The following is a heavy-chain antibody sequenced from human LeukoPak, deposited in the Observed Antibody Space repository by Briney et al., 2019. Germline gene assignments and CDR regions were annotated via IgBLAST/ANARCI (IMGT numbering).Heavy chain of an antibody. CDR2: INPNSGGT. D-gene: IGHD6-13*01. V-gene: IGHV1-2*02. CDR3: ARYRHSSSWHDY. CDR1: GYTFTGCY. J-gene: IGHJ4*02. Sequence: ASVKVSCKASGYTFTGCYMHWVRQAPGQGLEWMGWINPNSGGTNYAQKFQGRVTMTRDTSISTAYMELSRLRSDDTAVYYCARYRHSSSWHDYWGQGTLVTVSS.